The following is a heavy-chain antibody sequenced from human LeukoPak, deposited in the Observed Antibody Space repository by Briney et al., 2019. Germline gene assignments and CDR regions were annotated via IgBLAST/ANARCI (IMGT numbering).Heavy chain of an antibody. CDR1: GGSISSYY. CDR2: IYYSGST. D-gene: IGHD2-2*01. CDR3: ARQVKVVPAAMRRDAFDI. Sequence: SETLSLTCTVSGGSISSYYWSWIRQPPGKGLEWIGYIYYSGSTNYNPSLKSRVTISVDTSKNQFSLELSSVTAADTAVYYCARQVKVVPAAMRRDAFDIWGKGTMVTVSS. V-gene: IGHV4-59*08. J-gene: IGHJ3*02.